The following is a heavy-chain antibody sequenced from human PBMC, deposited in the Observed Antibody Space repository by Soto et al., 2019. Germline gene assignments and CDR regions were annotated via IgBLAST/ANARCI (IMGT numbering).Heavy chain of an antibody. Sequence: SETLSLTCVVFGGSFSTYYYNWIRQSPGKGLEWIGEINHSGSNNYSPSLKSRVTMSLDTSKNQFSLKLTSVTAADTAVYYCARGGSNDWQVAFDIWGQGTRVTVSS. D-gene: IGHD3-9*01. V-gene: IGHV4-34*01. CDR2: INHSGSN. CDR1: GGSFSTYY. J-gene: IGHJ3*02. CDR3: ARGGSNDWQVAFDI.